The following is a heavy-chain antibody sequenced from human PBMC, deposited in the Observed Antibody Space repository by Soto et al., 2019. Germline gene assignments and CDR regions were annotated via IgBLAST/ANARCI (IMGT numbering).Heavy chain of an antibody. CDR1: GFTFSSYS. J-gene: IGHJ4*02. CDR2: ISSSSSYI. CDR3: ARDQGSSEYYDFWSGYSQIPDY. D-gene: IGHD3-3*01. V-gene: IGHV3-21*01. Sequence: GGSLRLSCAASGFTFSSYSMNWVRQAPGKGLEWVSSISSSSSYIYYAVSVKGRFTISRDNAKNSLYLQMNSLRAEATAVYYCARDQGSSEYYDFWSGYSQIPDYWGQGTLVTVS.